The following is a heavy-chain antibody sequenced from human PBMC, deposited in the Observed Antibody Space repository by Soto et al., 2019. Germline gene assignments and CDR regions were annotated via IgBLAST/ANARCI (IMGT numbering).Heavy chain of an antibody. CDR2: INAGNGNT. J-gene: IGHJ6*02. CDR1: GYTFTSYA. D-gene: IGHD3-22*01. Sequence: ASVKVSCKASGYTFTSYAMHWVRQAPGQRLEWMGWINAGNGNTEYSQKFQGRVTITRDTSASTAYMELSSLRSEDTAVYYCAREDLIVVVIPRGMDVWGQGTTVTVSS. V-gene: IGHV1-3*01. CDR3: AREDLIVVVIPRGMDV.